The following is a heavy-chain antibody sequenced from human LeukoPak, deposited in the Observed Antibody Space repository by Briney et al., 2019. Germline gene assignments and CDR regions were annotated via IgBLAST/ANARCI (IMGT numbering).Heavy chain of an antibody. V-gene: IGHV3-21*01. CDR1: GFTFSSYS. CDR2: ISSSSSYI. J-gene: IGHJ4*02. Sequence: GGSLRLSCAASGFTFSSYSMNWVRQAPGKGLEWVSSISSSSSYIYYADSVKGRFTISRDNAKNSLYLQMNSLRAEDTAVYYCARPKRYSSATPGYWGQGTLVTVSS. D-gene: IGHD6-19*01. CDR3: ARPKRYSSATPGY.